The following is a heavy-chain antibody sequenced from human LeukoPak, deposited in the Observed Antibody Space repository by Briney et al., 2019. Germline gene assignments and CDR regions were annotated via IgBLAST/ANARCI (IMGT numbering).Heavy chain of an antibody. Sequence: SETLSLTCIVSGDSVSSGSYYWNWIRQPPGKGLEWIGYIYDTENTNYNPSLKSRVAISVDTSRNQLSLKLSSVTAADTAVYYCARGRIYCGGDCYPYYFDYWGQGTLVTVTS. CDR1: GDSVSSGSYY. J-gene: IGHJ4*02. D-gene: IGHD2-21*02. CDR3: ARGRIYCGGDCYPYYFDY. CDR2: IYDTENT. V-gene: IGHV4-61*01.